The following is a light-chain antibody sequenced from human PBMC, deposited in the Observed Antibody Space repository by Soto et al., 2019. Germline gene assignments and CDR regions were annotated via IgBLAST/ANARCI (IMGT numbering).Light chain of an antibody. V-gene: IGKV3D-20*02. CDR3: QQRSNWPPIT. Sequence: ETVLTQSPGTLSLSPGERATLSCRAIQSVSSSYLAWYQQKPGQAPRLLIYGASNRASGIPDRFSGSGSGTDFTLTISSLEPEDFAVYYCQQRSNWPPITFGQGTRLEIK. CDR2: GAS. CDR1: QSVSSSY. J-gene: IGKJ5*01.